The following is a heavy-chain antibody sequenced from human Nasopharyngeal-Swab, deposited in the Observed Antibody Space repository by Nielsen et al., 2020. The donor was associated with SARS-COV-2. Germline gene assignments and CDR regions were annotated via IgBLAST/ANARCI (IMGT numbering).Heavy chain of an antibody. D-gene: IGHD6-19*01. V-gene: IGHV3-33*01. CDR2: IWYDGKNK. J-gene: IGHJ6*03. CDR1: GFTFSSYG. CDR3: ARVPSIAVAGTLLPYYYYYMDV. Sequence: GESLKISCAASGFTFSSYGMHWVRQAPGKGLEWVGVIWYDGKNKWYADSVKGRVTISRDNSKNTLYLQINSLRAEDTAVYYCARVPSIAVAGTLLPYYYYYMDVWGKGTPVTVSS.